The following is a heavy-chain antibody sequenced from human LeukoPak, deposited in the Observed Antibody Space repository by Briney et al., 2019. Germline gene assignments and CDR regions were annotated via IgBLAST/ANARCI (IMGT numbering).Heavy chain of an antibody. J-gene: IGHJ4*02. CDR3: ARVTQQLVPYFDY. CDR1: GGSISSYY. CDR2: IYYSGST. D-gene: IGHD6-13*01. V-gene: IGHV4-59*01. Sequence: PSETLSLTCTVSGGSISSYYWSWIRQPPGKGLEWIGYIYYSGSTNYNPSLKSRVTISADTSKNQFSLKLSSVTAADTAVYYCARVTQQLVPYFDYWGQGTLVTVSS.